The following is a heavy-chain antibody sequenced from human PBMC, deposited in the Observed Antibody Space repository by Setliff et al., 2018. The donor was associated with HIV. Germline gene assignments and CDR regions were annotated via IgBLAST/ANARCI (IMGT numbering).Heavy chain of an antibody. CDR3: ASDYLYYDIWSAFKAGRHADEFDV. CDR1: GFTFRNYN. D-gene: IGHD3-3*01. Sequence: PGGSLRLSCAASGFTFRNYNFNWVRQAPGRGLEWVSSISIGSGAAIYYAESVQGRFTVSRDNSKNSLYLQMNSLRVEDTAVYYCASDYLYYDIWSAFKAGRHADEFDVWGQGTMVTVSS. CDR2: ISIGSGAAI. V-gene: IGHV3-21*01. J-gene: IGHJ3*01.